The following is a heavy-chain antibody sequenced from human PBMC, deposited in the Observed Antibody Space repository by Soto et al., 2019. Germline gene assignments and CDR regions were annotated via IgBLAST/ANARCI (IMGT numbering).Heavy chain of an antibody. D-gene: IGHD3-22*01. CDR2: MYPDDSDI. V-gene: IGHV5-51*01. CDR3: ATAYVYDFENSNYYRDAFDI. CDR1: GYSFSFYW. Sequence: PGESLKISCKASGYSFSFYWIGWVRQMPGKGLEWMAIMYPDDSDIRYSPSFEAHVTIAADKSTSTAFLQWSSLNASDTAMYYCATAYVYDFENSNYYRDAFDIWGQGTLVTVS. J-gene: IGHJ3*02.